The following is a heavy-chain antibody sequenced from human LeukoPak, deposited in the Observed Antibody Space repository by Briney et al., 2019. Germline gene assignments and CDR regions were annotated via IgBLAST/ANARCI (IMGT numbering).Heavy chain of an antibody. CDR2: INDRGNV. CDR1: GGSFSGYY. Sequence: SETLSLTCAVYGGSFSGYYWTWIRQPPGKGLEWIGEINDRGNVNYNPSLRSRVTMSVDTAKSQFSVKLRSVTAADTSVYYCARHAYSYTPWFAPWGQGTLVTVSS. CDR3: ARHAYSYTPWFAP. D-gene: IGHD5-18*01. V-gene: IGHV4-34*01. J-gene: IGHJ5*02.